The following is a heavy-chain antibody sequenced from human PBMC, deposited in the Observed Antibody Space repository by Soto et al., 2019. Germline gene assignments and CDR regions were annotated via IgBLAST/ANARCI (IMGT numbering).Heavy chain of an antibody. J-gene: IGHJ6*03. V-gene: IGHV3-74*01. Sequence: EVQLVESGGGLVQPGGSLRLSCVASGFTFSNYWMYWVRQAPGEGLVWVSRINNDGSVSSYADSVKGRLTISRDNVKNTLYLQMDGLRAEDTAVYYCARGDCVGGTCYSLAGSFYYYMDVWGKGTTVTVFS. CDR3: ARGDCVGGTCYSLAGSFYYYMDV. D-gene: IGHD2-15*01. CDR2: INNDGSVS. CDR1: GFTFSNYW.